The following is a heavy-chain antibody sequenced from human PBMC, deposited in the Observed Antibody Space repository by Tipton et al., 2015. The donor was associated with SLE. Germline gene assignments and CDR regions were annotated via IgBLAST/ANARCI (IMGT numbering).Heavy chain of an antibody. J-gene: IGHJ4*02. V-gene: IGHV4-59*12. CDR1: GVSISSYY. D-gene: IGHD3-10*01. Sequence: TLSLTCTVSGVSISSYYWSWIRQPPGKGLEWIGYIYYSGSTNYNPSLKSRVTISVDRSKNQFSLKLSSVTAADTAVYYCARGGAITMGQGEVDYWGQGTLVTVSS. CDR3: ARGGAITMGQGEVDY. CDR2: IYYSGST.